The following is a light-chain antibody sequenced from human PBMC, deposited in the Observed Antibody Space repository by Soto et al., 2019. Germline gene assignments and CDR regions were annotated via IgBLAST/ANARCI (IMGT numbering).Light chain of an antibody. CDR2: GNN. Sequence: QSVLTQPPSVSGAPGQRVTISCTGSGSNIGAGYDIHWYQQLPETAPKLLIYGNNNRPSGVPDRFSGSKSGTSASLAITGLQAEDEADYYCQSYDSSLSSVVFGGGTKLTVL. J-gene: IGLJ2*01. V-gene: IGLV1-40*01. CDR3: QSYDSSLSSVV. CDR1: GSNIGAGYD.